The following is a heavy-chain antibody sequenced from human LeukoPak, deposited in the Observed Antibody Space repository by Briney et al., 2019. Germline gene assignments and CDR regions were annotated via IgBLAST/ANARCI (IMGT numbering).Heavy chain of an antibody. CDR1: GGSISRYN. D-gene: IGHD6-13*01. CDR2: IYYSGST. V-gene: IGHV4-59*08. Sequence: PSETLSITCTASGGSISRYNRSWIQQPPGQRLPWLGYIYYSGSTTYNPSLKSRLTMSLDTSKNQISLRLISLTAADTAVYYCARLPGIAAIWGQGTLVTVSS. CDR3: ARLPGIAAI. J-gene: IGHJ4*02.